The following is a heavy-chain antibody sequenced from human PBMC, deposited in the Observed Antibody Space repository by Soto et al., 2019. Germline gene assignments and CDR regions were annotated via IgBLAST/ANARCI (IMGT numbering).Heavy chain of an antibody. CDR2: IYYSGST. Sequence: SETLSLTCTVSGGSISSGGYYWSWIRQHPGKGLEWIGYIYYSGSTYYNPSLKSRVTISVDTSKNQFSLKLSSVNAADTAVYYCARDRCSGGSCYNFDYWGQGTLVTVSS. V-gene: IGHV4-31*03. CDR3: ARDRCSGGSCYNFDY. CDR1: GGSISSGGYY. D-gene: IGHD2-15*01. J-gene: IGHJ4*02.